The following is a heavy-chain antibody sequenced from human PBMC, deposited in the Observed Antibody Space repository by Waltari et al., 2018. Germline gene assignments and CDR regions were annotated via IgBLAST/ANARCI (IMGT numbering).Heavy chain of an antibody. D-gene: IGHD3-3*01. CDR3: ARDFAADFWSGYYTGPFDY. Sequence: QVQLVQSGAEVKKPGSSVKVSCKASGGTFSSYAISRVRQAPGQGLEGMGGIIPILGIANYAQKFQGRVTITADKSTSTAYMELSSLRSEDTAVYYCARDFAADFWSGYYTGPFDYWGQGTLVTVSS. J-gene: IGHJ4*02. CDR1: GGTFSSYA. CDR2: IIPILGIA. V-gene: IGHV1-69*10.